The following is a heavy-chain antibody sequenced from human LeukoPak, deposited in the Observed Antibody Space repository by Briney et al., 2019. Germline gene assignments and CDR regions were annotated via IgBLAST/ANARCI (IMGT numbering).Heavy chain of an antibody. CDR1: GYSISSGYY. V-gene: IGHV4-38-2*02. CDR2: IYHSGST. Sequence: SETLSLTCTVSGYSISSGYYWGWIRQPPGKGLEWIGSIYHSGSTYYNPSLKSRVTISVDTSKNQFSLKLSSVTAADTAVYYCARDTIVPAADGGYFDYWGQGTLVTVSS. D-gene: IGHD2-2*01. CDR3: ARDTIVPAADGGYFDY. J-gene: IGHJ4*02.